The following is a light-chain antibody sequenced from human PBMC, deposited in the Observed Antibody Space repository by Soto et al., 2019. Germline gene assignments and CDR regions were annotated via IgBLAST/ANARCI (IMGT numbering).Light chain of an antibody. J-gene: IGKJ2*01. CDR3: QQRSNWYT. V-gene: IGKV3-11*01. CDR2: DAS. CDR1: QSVSSY. Sequence: EIVLTQSPATLSLSPGERATLSCRASQSVSSYLAWYQQKLGQAPRLLIYDASNRATGIPARFSGSGSGTDFTLTISILEPEDFAVYYCQQRSNWYTFGQGTKLEIK.